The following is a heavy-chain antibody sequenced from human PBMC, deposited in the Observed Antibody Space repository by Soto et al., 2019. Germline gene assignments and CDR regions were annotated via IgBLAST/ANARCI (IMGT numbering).Heavy chain of an antibody. CDR1: GFAFDSHA. Sequence: GGSLRLSCVGSGFAFDSHAMNWVRQAPGKGLECVAGITGSAGSTYYADSVKGRFTISKDNSKNTLYLQMNSLRAEDTAVYYCTKDKADKYDSSVDSWGQGTQVTVSS. D-gene: IGHD3-22*01. J-gene: IGHJ4*02. V-gene: IGHV3-23*01. CDR2: ITGSAGST. CDR3: TKDKADKYDSSVDS.